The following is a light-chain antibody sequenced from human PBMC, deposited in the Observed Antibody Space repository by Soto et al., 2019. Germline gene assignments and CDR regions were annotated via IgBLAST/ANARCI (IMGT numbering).Light chain of an antibody. Sequence: SALTHPASVSASPGQSFTIPCTGISSDFVGYNYVSWYQQHPAKAPKLMIYDVSNRPSAVSNRFSGSKSGNTASLTISGLQAEDEADYYCSSYTSSSTLRYVFGTGTRSPS. J-gene: IGLJ1*01. CDR2: DVS. CDR3: SSYTSSSTLRYV. CDR1: SSDFVGYNY. V-gene: IGLV2-14*01.